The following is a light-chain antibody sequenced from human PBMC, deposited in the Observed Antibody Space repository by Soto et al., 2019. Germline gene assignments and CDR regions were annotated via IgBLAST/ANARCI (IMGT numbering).Light chain of an antibody. CDR2: GAS. Sequence: EIVLTQSPGTLSLSPGERATLSCRASQSISSSYLAWYQQRPGQAPRLLIFGASYRATGIPDRFSGSGSGTDFTVTISRLEPEEFAVYYCQQYSSSPPEFTFGPGTKVDSK. CDR1: QSISSSY. CDR3: QQYSSSPPEFT. J-gene: IGKJ3*01. V-gene: IGKV3-20*01.